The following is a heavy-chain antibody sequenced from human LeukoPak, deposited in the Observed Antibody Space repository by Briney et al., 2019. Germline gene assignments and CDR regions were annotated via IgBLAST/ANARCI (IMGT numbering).Heavy chain of an antibody. CDR3: AREATITRFGY. D-gene: IGHD5-24*01. CDR1: GFTVSSNY. Sequence: SGGSLRPSCAASGFTVSSNYMSWVRQAPGKGLEWVSVIYSGGSTYYADSVKGRFTISRDNSKNTLYLQMNSLRAEDTVVYYCAREATITRFGYWGQGTLVTVSS. J-gene: IGHJ4*02. V-gene: IGHV3-53*01. CDR2: IYSGGST.